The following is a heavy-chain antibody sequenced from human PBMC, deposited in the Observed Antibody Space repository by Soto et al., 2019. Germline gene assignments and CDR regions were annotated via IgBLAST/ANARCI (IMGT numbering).Heavy chain of an antibody. Sequence: ASVKVSCKASGYTFTGYYMHWVRQAPGQGLEWMGWINPNSGGTNYAQKFQGWVTRTRNTSISTAYMELSRLRSDDTAVYSCGRGGGDYYYYYMDVWGKGTTVTVSS. V-gene: IGHV1-2*04. CDR3: GRGGGDYYYYYMDV. CDR1: GYTFTGYY. J-gene: IGHJ6*03. CDR2: INPNSGGT. D-gene: IGHD1-26*01.